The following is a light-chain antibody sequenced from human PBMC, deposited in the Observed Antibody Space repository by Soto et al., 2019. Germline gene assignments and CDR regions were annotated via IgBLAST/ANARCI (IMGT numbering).Light chain of an antibody. CDR1: TGAVTTRSF. CDR3: LLSFGSFWV. V-gene: IGLV7-43*01. Sequence: QAVVTQEPPLTVSPGGTVTLTCTSNTGAVTTRSFPNWFQQKPGQTPRALIYSTNYKYSWTPARFSGSLLGGKAALTLSGVQPEDEAEYYCLLSFGSFWVFGGGTKLTVL. CDR2: STN. J-gene: IGLJ3*02.